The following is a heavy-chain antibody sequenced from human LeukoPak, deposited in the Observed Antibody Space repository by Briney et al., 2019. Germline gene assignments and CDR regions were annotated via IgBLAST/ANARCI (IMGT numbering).Heavy chain of an antibody. CDR1: GGSISSYY. D-gene: IGHD3-22*01. Sequence: SETLSLTCTVSGGSISSYYWSWIRQPPGKGLEWIGYIYYSGSTNYNTSLKSRVTISVDTAKNQFSLKLSSVTAADPGVCYCARRPWYYYDSSGYSNDAFDIWGQGTMVTVSS. V-gene: IGHV4-59*08. J-gene: IGHJ3*02. CDR2: IYYSGST. CDR3: ARRPWYYYDSSGYSNDAFDI.